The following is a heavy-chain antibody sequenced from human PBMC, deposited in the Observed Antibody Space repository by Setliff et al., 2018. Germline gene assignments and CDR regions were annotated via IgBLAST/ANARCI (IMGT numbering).Heavy chain of an antibody. J-gene: IGHJ1*01. V-gene: IGHV3-30*02. D-gene: IGHD1-20*01. CDR1: GFTFSSYG. Sequence: GGSLRLSCAVSGFTFSSYGMHWVRQAPGKGLEWVAFIRYNGNNKYYVDSVKGRFTISRDNSKNTLYLEMNSLRAEETAVYYCAKDYSMAITVGYFQHWGHGTLVTVSS. CDR2: IRYNGNNK. CDR3: AKDYSMAITVGYFQH.